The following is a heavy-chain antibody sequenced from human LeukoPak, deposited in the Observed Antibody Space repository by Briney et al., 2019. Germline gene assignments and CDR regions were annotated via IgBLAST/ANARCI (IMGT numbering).Heavy chain of an antibody. V-gene: IGHV3-11*04. D-gene: IGHD3-10*01. CDR2: ISSSGSTI. CDR3: ARVSGSGSYPFDY. J-gene: IGHJ4*02. Sequence: GGSLRLPCAASGFTFSDYYMSWIRQAPGKGLEWVSYISSSGSTIYYADSVKGRFTISRDNAKNSLYLQMNSLRAEDTAVYYCARVSGSGSYPFDYWGQGTLVTVSS. CDR1: GFTFSDYY.